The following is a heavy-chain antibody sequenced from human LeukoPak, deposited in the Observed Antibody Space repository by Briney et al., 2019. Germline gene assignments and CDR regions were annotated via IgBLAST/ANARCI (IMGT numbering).Heavy chain of an antibody. Sequence: SETLSLTCTVSGGSISSGDYYWSWIRQPPGKGLEWIGYIYYSGSPYYNPSLKSRVTISVDTSKNQFSLKLSSVTAADTAVYYCARDLRRYHNWFDPWGQGTLVTVSS. CDR1: GGSISSGDYY. D-gene: IGHD2-2*02. CDR2: IYYSGSP. CDR3: ARDLRRYHNWFDP. V-gene: IGHV4-30-4*01. J-gene: IGHJ5*02.